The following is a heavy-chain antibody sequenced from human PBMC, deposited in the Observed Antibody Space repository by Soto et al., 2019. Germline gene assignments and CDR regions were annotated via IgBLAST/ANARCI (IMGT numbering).Heavy chain of an antibody. J-gene: IGHJ3*02. D-gene: IGHD3-22*01. V-gene: IGHV3-23*01. CDR1: GFTFSSYA. Sequence: GGSLRLSCAASGFTFSSYAMSWVRQAPGKGLEWVSAISGSGGSTYYADSVKGRFTISRDNSKNTLYLQMNSLRAEDTAVYYCAKDHDYYDSSAQAFDIWGQGTVVTVSS. CDR2: ISGSGGST. CDR3: AKDHDYYDSSAQAFDI.